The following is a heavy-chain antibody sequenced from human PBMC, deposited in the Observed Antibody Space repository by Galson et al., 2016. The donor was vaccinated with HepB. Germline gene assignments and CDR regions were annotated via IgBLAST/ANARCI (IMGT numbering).Heavy chain of an antibody. D-gene: IGHD6-19*01. V-gene: IGHV3-13*01. CDR3: ARGSYSSDWYRSSAYDFGMDV. Sequence: SLRLSCAASGFSFSNYDMYWVRQAPGKGLEWVSSIYTAGDTYYQDSVEGRFTVSRENAKDSLYLHMNSLRAGDTAVYFWARGSYSSDWYRSSAYDFGMDVWGKGTPVTVSS. J-gene: IGHJ6*04. CDR2: IYTAGDT. CDR1: GFSFSNYD.